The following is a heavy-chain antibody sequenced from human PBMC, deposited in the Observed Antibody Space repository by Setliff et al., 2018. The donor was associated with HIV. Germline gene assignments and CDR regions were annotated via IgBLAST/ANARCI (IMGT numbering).Heavy chain of an antibody. CDR1: AGSYSIFA. CDR3: ASPFGASDSGGYEYEAFAI. CDR2: MMTIFSTT. D-gene: IGHD3-22*01. Sequence: ASVKVSCKSSAGSYSIFAINWVRQAPGQGLEWMGGMMTIFSTTNYARKFQGRVTITTDESTGTAYMELSNLRSEDTAVYYCASPFGASDSGGYEYEAFAIWGQGTMVTVSS. V-gene: IGHV1-69*05. J-gene: IGHJ3*02.